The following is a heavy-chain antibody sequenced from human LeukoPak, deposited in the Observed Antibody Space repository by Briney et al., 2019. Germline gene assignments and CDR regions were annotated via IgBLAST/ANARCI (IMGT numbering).Heavy chain of an antibody. J-gene: IGHJ5*02. Sequence: SQTLPLTCTVSGGSISSGGYYWSWIRQHPGKGLEWIGYIYYSGSTYYNPSLKSRVTISVDTSKNQFSLKLSSVTAADTAVYYCARGDWFTWFDPWGQGTLVTVSS. D-gene: IGHD3-9*01. CDR1: GGSISSGGYY. V-gene: IGHV4-31*03. CDR3: ARGDWFTWFDP. CDR2: IYYSGST.